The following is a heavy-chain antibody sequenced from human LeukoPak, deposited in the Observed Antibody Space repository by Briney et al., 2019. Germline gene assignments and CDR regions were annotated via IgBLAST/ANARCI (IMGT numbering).Heavy chain of an antibody. Sequence: SETLSLTCTVSGGSISSGSYYWSWIRQPPGKGLEWIGNIYYSGSPYYSPSLKSRVTISVDTSNNQFPLKLSSVTAADTAVYYCARVGRYYGSGSYADFWGQGTLVTVSS. CDR3: ARVGRYYGSGSYADF. V-gene: IGHV4-39*06. J-gene: IGHJ4*02. CDR2: IYYSGSP. CDR1: GGSISSGSYY. D-gene: IGHD3-10*01.